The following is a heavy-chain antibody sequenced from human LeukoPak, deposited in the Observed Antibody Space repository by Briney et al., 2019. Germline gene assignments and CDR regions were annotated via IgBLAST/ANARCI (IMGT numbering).Heavy chain of an antibody. CDR1: GGSISSYY. D-gene: IGHD3-22*01. V-gene: IGHV4-59*01. CDR3: ARILVDYDSSGYPAEKYYYYYGMDV. CDR2: IYYSGST. Sequence: KSSETLSLTCTVSGGSISSYYWSWIRQPPGKGLEWIGYIYYSGSTNYNPSLKSRVTISVDTSKNQFSLKLSSVTAADTAVYYCARILVDYDSSGYPAEKYYYYYGMDVWGQGTTVTVSS. J-gene: IGHJ6*02.